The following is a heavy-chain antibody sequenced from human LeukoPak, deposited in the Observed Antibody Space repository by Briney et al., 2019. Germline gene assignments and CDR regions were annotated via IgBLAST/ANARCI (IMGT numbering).Heavy chain of an antibody. CDR1: GASIYTVGSF. CDR2: VFYSGSA. V-gene: IGHV4-39*01. D-gene: IGHD4-17*01. J-gene: IGHJ3*02. CDR3: ARRPSWPTTSAFDI. Sequence: SETLSLTCAVSGASIYTVGSFWGWIRQPPGKGLEWIGSVFYSGSANYNPSLQSRVTISVDTSRNQFSLRLSSVTPADTAVYYCARRPSWPTTSAFDIWGQGTLVTVSP.